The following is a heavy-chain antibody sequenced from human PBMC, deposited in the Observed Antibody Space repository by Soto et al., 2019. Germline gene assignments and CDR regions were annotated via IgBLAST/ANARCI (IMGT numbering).Heavy chain of an antibody. Sequence: QVQLQQWGAGLLKPSETLSLTCAVYGGSFSGYYWSWIRQPPGKGLEWIGEINHSGSTNYNPSLKSRVTISEDTSKNQCSLNLSSVTAADTAVYYCAMCIAARSAGWGFFCDYWGQGTLVTVSS. CDR3: AMCIAARSAGWGFFCDY. V-gene: IGHV4-34*01. CDR2: INHSGST. D-gene: IGHD6-6*01. CDR1: GGSFSGYY. J-gene: IGHJ4*02.